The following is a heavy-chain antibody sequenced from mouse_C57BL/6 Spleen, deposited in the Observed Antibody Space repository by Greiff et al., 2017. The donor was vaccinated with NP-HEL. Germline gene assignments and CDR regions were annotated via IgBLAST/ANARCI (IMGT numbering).Heavy chain of an antibody. D-gene: IGHD1-1*01. Sequence: QVQLKESGPELVKPGASVKISCKASGYAFSSLWMNWVKPRPGKGLEWIGRIYPGDGDTNYKGKFKGKATLTADKSSSTAYRQRSSLTSEDSAVYFCARYYGSSYVYFDVWGTGTTVTVSS. CDR3: ARYYGSSYVYFDV. J-gene: IGHJ1*03. V-gene: IGHV1-82*01. CDR2: IYPGDGDT. CDR1: GYAFSSLW.